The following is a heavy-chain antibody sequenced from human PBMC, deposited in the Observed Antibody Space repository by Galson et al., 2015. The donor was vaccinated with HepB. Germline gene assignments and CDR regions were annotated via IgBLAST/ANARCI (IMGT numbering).Heavy chain of an antibody. Sequence: SLRLSCAASGFTLSSYWMHWVRQVPGKRLVWVSRIKSDGSSTFYSDSVKGRFTISRDNSKDTLYVLMNSLRADDTAVYYCARSSGWPLDAFDLWGQGTIVTVSS. D-gene: IGHD6-19*01. CDR1: GFTLSSYW. CDR3: ARSSGWPLDAFDL. CDR2: IKSDGSST. J-gene: IGHJ3*01. V-gene: IGHV3-74*01.